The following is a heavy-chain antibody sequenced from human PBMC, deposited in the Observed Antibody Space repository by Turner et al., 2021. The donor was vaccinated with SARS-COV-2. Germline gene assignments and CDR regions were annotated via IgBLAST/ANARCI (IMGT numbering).Heavy chain of an antibody. CDR1: GGSFSAYY. D-gene: IGHD6-19*01. J-gene: IGHJ4*02. V-gene: IGHV4-34*01. CDR2: IKHSGST. CDR3: AGGQQWLVRGLFDY. Sequence: QVQLQQWGAGLLKPSETLSLTCAVYGGSFSAYYLSWIRQPPGKGLEWIGEIKHSGSTNYNPSLKSRVTISVDTSKNQFSLNLSSVTAADTAVYYCAGGQQWLVRGLFDYWGQGTLVTVSS.